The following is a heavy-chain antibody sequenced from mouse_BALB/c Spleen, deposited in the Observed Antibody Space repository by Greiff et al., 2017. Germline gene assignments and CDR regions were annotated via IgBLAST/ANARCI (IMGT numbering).Heavy chain of an antibody. CDR1: GYAFSSYW. D-gene: IGHD4-1*01. CDR3: ATANWDRVDY. V-gene: IGHV1-80*01. Sequence: QVQLKQSGAELVRPGSSVKISCKASGYAFSSYWMNWVKQRPGQGLEWIGQIYPGDGDTNYNGKFKGKATLTADKSSSTAYMQLSSLTSEDSAVYFCATANWDRVDYWGQGTTLTVSS. CDR2: IYPGDGDT. J-gene: IGHJ2*01.